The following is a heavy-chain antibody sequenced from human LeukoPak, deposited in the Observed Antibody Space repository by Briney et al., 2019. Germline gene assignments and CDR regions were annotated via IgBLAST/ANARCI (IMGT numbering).Heavy chain of an antibody. J-gene: IGHJ4*02. V-gene: IGHV4-39*01. Sequence: SETLSLTCTVSGGSISSSSSYWGWIRQPPGKGLEWIGSIYYSGNTYYNPSLKSRVTLSVDTSKNQFSLKLSSVTAADTAVYYCARLGDTVSTDRYFDYWGQGTLITVSS. CDR1: GGSISSSSSY. CDR3: ARLGDTVSTDRYFDY. D-gene: IGHD5/OR15-5a*01. CDR2: IYYSGNT.